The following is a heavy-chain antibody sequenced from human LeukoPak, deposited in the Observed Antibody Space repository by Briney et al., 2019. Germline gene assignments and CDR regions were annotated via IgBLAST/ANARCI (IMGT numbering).Heavy chain of an antibody. CDR3: ARALGLNDWQWLGYY. CDR2: IYGNSGST. Sequence: GASVKVSCKASGYTFTAYYIHWVRKAPEQGLEWMGWIYGNSGSTKYAQKFQGRVTMTRDTSISTAYMELSRLGSDDTAIYYCARALGLNDWQWLGYYWGQGTLVTVSS. CDR1: GYTFTAYY. D-gene: IGHD6-19*01. V-gene: IGHV1-2*02. J-gene: IGHJ4*02.